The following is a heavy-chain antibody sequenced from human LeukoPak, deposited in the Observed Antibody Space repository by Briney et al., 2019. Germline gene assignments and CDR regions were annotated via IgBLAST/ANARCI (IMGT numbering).Heavy chain of an antibody. Sequence: GGSLRLSCAASGFTFDDYTMHWVRQAPGKGLEWVSLISWDGGSTYYADSVKGRFTISRDNSKNSLYLQMNSLRTEDTALYYCAKDGGAPGGGWSFHFDYWGQGTLVTVSS. V-gene: IGHV3-43*01. D-gene: IGHD6-19*01. J-gene: IGHJ4*02. CDR1: GFTFDDYT. CDR3: AKDGGAPGGGWSFHFDY. CDR2: ISWDGGST.